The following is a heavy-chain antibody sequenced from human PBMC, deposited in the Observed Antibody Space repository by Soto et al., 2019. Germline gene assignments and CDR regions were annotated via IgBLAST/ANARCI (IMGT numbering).Heavy chain of an antibody. D-gene: IGHD6-6*01. CDR1: VDTYTSNC. Sequence: ASVKVSCKASVDTYTSNCISGVRQTPAKGLEWLAWISIYNGNTQYAQKVQGRVTMTPNTSTNTSYMELGSLRSEDGAVYYCASVPCSSSLPLVFDFWGQGILVTVSS. CDR3: ASVPCSSSLPLVFDF. J-gene: IGHJ4*02. CDR2: ISIYNGNT. V-gene: IGHV1-18*04.